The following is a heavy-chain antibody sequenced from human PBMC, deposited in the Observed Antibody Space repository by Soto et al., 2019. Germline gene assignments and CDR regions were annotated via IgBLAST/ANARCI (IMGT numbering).Heavy chain of an antibody. CDR1: GDAFTDHY. V-gene: IGHV1-69*13. CDR2: IIPIFGTA. J-gene: IGHJ4*02. Sequence: ASVKGSCKASGDAFTDHYINWLRQAPEQGLEWMGGIIPIFGTANYAQKFQGRVTITADESTSTAYMERISLSSEDTAMYYCATAWAYGSCWYAFDYWGQGTLVTVSS. CDR3: ATAWAYGSCWYAFDY. D-gene: IGHD6-19*01.